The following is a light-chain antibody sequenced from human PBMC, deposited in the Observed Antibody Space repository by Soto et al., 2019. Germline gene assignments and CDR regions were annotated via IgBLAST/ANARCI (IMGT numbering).Light chain of an antibody. CDR1: QSVSSN. CDR2: GAS. CDR3: QQYNNWPLT. J-gene: IGKJ4*01. Sequence: EIGMTQSPATLSVSPGERATLSCRASQSVSSNLAWYQQKPGQAPRLLIYGASTRATGIPARLSGSGSGTEFTLTISSLQSEDFAVYYCQQYNNWPLTFGGGTKVDIK. V-gene: IGKV3-15*01.